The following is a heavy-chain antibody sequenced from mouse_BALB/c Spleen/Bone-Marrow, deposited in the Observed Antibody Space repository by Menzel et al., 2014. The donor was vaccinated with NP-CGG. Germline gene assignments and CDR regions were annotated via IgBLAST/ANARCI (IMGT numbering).Heavy chain of an antibody. CDR1: GYSFTDYE. V-gene: IGHV1-15*01. CDR3: TSRIYYGGAMEC. D-gene: IGHD2-1*01. J-gene: IGHJ4*01. Sequence: VQPQQSGAELARPGASVTLSCKASGYSFTDYEMYWVKQTPVHGLEWTGTIDPETGDTAYNQKFKGKATLTADKFSNTDYIVHRSLPSDDYAVYCCTSRIYYGGAMECWGQGPSVSVSS. CDR2: IDPETGDT.